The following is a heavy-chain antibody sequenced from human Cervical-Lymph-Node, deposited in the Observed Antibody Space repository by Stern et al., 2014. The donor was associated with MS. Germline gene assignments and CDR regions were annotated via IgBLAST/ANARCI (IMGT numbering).Heavy chain of an antibody. D-gene: IGHD2-21*02. J-gene: IGHJ2*01. CDR1: GGAVSDYY. V-gene: IGHV4-59*02. Sequence: VQLVESGPGLVKPSETLSLTCTVSGGAVSDYYWTWIRQRPGKGLEWIGNISDTGTTNYNPSLHSRVTITLDTSQNQVSLRLRSVTAADTAVYYCARDPSTTASDWFFDLWGRGSLVTVSS. CDR2: ISDTGTT. CDR3: ARDPSTTASDWFFDL.